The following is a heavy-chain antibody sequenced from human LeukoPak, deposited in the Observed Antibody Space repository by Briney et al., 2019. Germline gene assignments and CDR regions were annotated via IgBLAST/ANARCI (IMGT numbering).Heavy chain of an antibody. CDR1: GGSFSGYY. CDR3: ARRGAGGFDP. Sequence: SETLSLTCAVYGGSFSGYYWSWIRQPPGKGLEWIGEINHSGSTNYNPSLKSRVTISVDTSKNQFSLKLSSVTAADTAVYYCARRGAGGFDPWGQGTLVTVSS. V-gene: IGHV4-34*01. CDR2: INHSGST. D-gene: IGHD3-10*01. J-gene: IGHJ5*02.